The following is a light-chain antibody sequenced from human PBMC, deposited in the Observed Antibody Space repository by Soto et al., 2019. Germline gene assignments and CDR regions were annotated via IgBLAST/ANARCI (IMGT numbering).Light chain of an antibody. J-gene: IGKJ5*01. V-gene: IGKV1-5*03. CDR2: KAS. Sequence: DIQMTQSPSTLSASAGDRVTIPCRATQSISRVLAWYQQQPGRAPTLLIYKASTVESGVPSRISGSGSGTEFTLTISSLQPDDFANYYCLQYNSYPLTFGQGTRLEIK. CDR3: LQYNSYPLT. CDR1: QSISRV.